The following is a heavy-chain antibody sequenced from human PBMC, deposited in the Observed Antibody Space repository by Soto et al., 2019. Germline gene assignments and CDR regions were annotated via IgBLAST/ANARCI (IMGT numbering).Heavy chain of an antibody. Sequence: GGSLRLSCASSGFTVSSNYMSWVRQAPGKGLEWVSVIYSGGSTYYADSVKGRFTISRHNSKNTLYLQMNSLRAEDTAVYYCARDLSGDYFDYWGQGTLVTVS. CDR1: GFTVSSNY. CDR2: IYSGGST. J-gene: IGHJ4*02. V-gene: IGHV3-53*04. CDR3: ARDLSGDYFDY. D-gene: IGHD4-17*01.